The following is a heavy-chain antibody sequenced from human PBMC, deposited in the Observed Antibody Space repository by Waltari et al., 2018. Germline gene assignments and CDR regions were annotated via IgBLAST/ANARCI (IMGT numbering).Heavy chain of an antibody. Sequence: QVQLQESGPGLVKPSETLSLTCAVSGYSISSGYYWGWIRQPPGKGLEWIESIYHSGSTYYNPSLKSRVTISVDTSKNQFSLKLSSVTAADTAVYYCAGSYCSGGSCYSSVDYWGQGTLVTVSS. J-gene: IGHJ4*02. CDR1: GYSISSGYY. CDR3: AGSYCSGGSCYSSVDY. V-gene: IGHV4-38-2*01. CDR2: IYHSGST. D-gene: IGHD2-15*01.